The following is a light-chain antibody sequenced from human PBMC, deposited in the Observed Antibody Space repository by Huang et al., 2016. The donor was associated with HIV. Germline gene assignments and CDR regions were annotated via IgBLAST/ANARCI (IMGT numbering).Light chain of an antibody. J-gene: IGKJ4*01. Sequence: EIVLTQSPATLSLSPGERATLSCRASQSVRSYIALYQQKPGQAPRRVMYDVSSRATGIPARFSGSGTGTNFTLTISSLAPEDFAVYYCQQRSDWPLTFGGGTKVEI. CDR1: QSVRSY. CDR2: DVS. V-gene: IGKV3-11*01. CDR3: QQRSDWPLT.